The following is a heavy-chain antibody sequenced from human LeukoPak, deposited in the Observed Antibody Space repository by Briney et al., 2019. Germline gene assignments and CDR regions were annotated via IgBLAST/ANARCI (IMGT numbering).Heavy chain of an antibody. CDR3: AKDRGRSYYYDSSGYSDY. Sequence: GGSLRLSCEASGFTFSNSWMHWVRQAPGKGLVWVSRMNSDGRITKYADSVKGRFTISRDNAKNTLYLQMNSLRAEDTAVYYCAKDRGRSYYYDSSGYSDYWGQGTLVTVSS. J-gene: IGHJ4*02. V-gene: IGHV3-74*03. CDR2: MNSDGRIT. D-gene: IGHD3-22*01. CDR1: GFTFSNSW.